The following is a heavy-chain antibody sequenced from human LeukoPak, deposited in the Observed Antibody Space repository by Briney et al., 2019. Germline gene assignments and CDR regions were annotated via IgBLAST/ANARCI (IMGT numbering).Heavy chain of an antibody. D-gene: IGHD2-21*02. V-gene: IGHV4-59*08. CDR3: ARHLRGVMTFFDN. CDR1: GGSISNDY. J-gene: IGHJ4*02. Sequence: SETLSLTCKVSGGSISNDYWSWIRQPPGKGLEWSGFIYYSGSTKYNPSLESRVTISVDTAKNQFPLNLNSVTAAVTAVYYCARHLRGVMTFFDNWGQGTLVTVCS. CDR2: IYYSGST.